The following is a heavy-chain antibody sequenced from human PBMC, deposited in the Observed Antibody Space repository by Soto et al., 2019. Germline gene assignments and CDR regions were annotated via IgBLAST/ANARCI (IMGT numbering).Heavy chain of an antibody. CDR2: FDPEDGET. CDR3: ATPRGWHDAFDI. Sequence: ASVKVSCKVSGYTLTELSMHWVRQAPGKGLEWMGGFDPEDGETIYAQKFQGRVTMTEDTSTDTAYMELSSLRSEDTAVYYCATPRGWHDAFDIWGQGTMVTVSS. D-gene: IGHD6-19*01. CDR1: GYTLTELS. J-gene: IGHJ3*02. V-gene: IGHV1-24*01.